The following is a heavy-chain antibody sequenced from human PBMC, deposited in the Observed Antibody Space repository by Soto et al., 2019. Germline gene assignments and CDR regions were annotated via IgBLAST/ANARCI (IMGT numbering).Heavy chain of an antibody. J-gene: IGHJ1*01. V-gene: IGHV2-5*02. CDR1: GFSLSTSAVA. D-gene: IGHD6-13*01. CDR3: ARLYSSIWPCFPH. Sequence: QITLKESGPTLVKPPQTITPTCTFSGFSLSTSAVAVGWIRQPPVKALECLALIYWDDDKRYSPSLKSRLTITRDTSKSQVVLTMTTMNPVDPATYYCARLYSSIWPCFPHWGRGTLVTVSS. CDR2: IYWDDDK.